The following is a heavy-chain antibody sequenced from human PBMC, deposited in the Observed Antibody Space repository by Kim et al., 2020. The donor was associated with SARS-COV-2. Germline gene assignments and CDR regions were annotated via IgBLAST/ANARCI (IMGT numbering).Heavy chain of an antibody. CDR3: TRFLWGATDFDY. J-gene: IGHJ4*02. V-gene: IGHV1-8*01. Sequence: ASVKVSCKASGYTFTNYDINWVRQAPGQGLEWMGWVKANSGDTGYTQKFQGRVTMTRDTSISTAYMELSSLTSEDTAVYYCTRFLWGATDFDYWGQGTPFTVS. CDR1: GYTFTNYD. CDR2: VKANSGDT. D-gene: IGHD1-1*01.